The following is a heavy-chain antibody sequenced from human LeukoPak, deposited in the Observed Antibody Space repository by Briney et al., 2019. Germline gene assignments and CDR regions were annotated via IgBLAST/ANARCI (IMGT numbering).Heavy chain of an antibody. CDR3: ARRGREMGTIRAFDI. J-gene: IGHJ3*02. Sequence: SETLSLTCTVSGGSISSDYWSWIRQPPGKGLERIGYIYYSGSTNYNPSRKSRVTMSVDTSNKQFSLTLSSVTAAVTAVYYCARRGREMGTIRAFDIWGQGTMVTVSS. CDR1: GGSISSDY. V-gene: IGHV4-59*08. D-gene: IGHD5-24*01. CDR2: IYYSGST.